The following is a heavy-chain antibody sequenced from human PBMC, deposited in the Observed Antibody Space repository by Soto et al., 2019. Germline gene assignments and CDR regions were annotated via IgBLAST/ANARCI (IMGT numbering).Heavy chain of an antibody. CDR1: GGSFSGYY. Sequence: SETLSLTCAVYGGSFSGYYWSWIRQPPGKGLEWIGEINHSGSTNYNPSLKSRVTISVDTSKNQFSLKLSSVTAADTAVYYCASLAATGIPRYYYMDVWGKGTTVTVSS. D-gene: IGHD2-15*01. CDR3: ASLAATGIPRYYYMDV. V-gene: IGHV4-34*01. CDR2: INHSGST. J-gene: IGHJ6*03.